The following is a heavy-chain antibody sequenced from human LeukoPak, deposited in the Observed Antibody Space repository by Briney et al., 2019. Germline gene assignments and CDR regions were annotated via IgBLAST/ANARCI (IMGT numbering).Heavy chain of an antibody. D-gene: IGHD3-22*01. CDR2: IYYSGST. Sequence: SETLSLTCTDSGGSISSYYWSWIRQPPGKGLEWIGYIYYSGSTNYNPSLKSRVTISVDTSKNQFSLKLSSVTAADTAVYYCARVTPAYYYDSSGFNEFFDYWGQGTLVTVSS. CDR1: GGSISSYY. V-gene: IGHV4-59*01. J-gene: IGHJ4*02. CDR3: ARVTPAYYYDSSGFNEFFDY.